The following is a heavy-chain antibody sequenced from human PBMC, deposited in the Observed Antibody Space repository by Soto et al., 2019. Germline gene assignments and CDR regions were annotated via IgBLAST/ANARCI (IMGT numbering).Heavy chain of an antibody. CDR2: IYPGDSDT. CDR1: GYSFTSYW. D-gene: IGHD3-10*01. Sequence: GESLKISCKGSGYSFTSYWIGWVRQMPGKGLEWMGIIYPGDSDTRYSPSFQGQVTISADKSISTAYLQWSSLKASDTAMYYCARHLTQLLLFGESPTYYYYGMDVWGQGTTVTVSS. V-gene: IGHV5-51*01. J-gene: IGHJ6*02. CDR3: ARHLTQLLLFGESPTYYYYGMDV.